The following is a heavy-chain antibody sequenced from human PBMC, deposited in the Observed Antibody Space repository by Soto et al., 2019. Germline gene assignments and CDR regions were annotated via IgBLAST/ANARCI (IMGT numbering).Heavy chain of an antibody. Sequence: GGSLRLSCAASGDTFSDFSLSWVRQAPGQGLEWVSFISGSGTDTYYADSVKGRFTISRDSSKNTVYLQMNTLRAEDTAIYYCAKRGPYCTGGRCYYYFDHWGQGALVTVS. D-gene: IGHD2-15*01. CDR3: AKRGPYCTGGRCYYYFDH. J-gene: IGHJ4*02. CDR1: GDTFSDFS. CDR2: ISGSGTDT. V-gene: IGHV3-23*01.